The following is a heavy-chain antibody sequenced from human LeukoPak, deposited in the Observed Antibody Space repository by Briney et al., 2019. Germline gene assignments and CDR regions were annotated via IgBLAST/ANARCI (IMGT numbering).Heavy chain of an antibody. J-gene: IGHJ5*02. CDR2: INPNSGGT. Sequence: ASVKVSCKASGYTFTGYYMHWVRQAPGQGLEWMGWINPNSGGTNYAQKFQGRVTMTRDTSISTAYMELSRLRSDDTAVYYCARDPGEYQLLRMVTGVTMVRGVHNWFDPWGQGTLVTVSS. V-gene: IGHV1-2*02. D-gene: IGHD3-10*01. CDR1: GYTFTGYY. CDR3: ARDPGEYQLLRMVTGVTMVRGVHNWFDP.